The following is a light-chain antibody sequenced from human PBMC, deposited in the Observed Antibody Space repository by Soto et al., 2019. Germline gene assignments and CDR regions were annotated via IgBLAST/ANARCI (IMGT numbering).Light chain of an antibody. J-gene: IGKJ1*01. Sequence: EIVFTQSPGTLSLSPGERATLSCRASQSVSRNYLAWYQQKRGQAPRLLIYGASSRATGIPTRFSGSGSGTEFTLTISSLEPEDFAVYYCQQHDTSPLTFGQGTKVEI. V-gene: IGKV3-20*01. CDR3: QQHDTSPLT. CDR1: QSVSRNY. CDR2: GAS.